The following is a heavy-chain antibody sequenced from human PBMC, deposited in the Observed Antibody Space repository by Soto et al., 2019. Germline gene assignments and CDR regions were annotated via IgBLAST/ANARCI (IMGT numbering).Heavy chain of an antibody. J-gene: IGHJ4*02. V-gene: IGHV3-23*01. CDR3: AKEVEGGWYYFDY. CDR1: GFTFSTYA. D-gene: IGHD2-15*01. CDR2: ISDSDGST. Sequence: EVQLLESGGGLVQPGGSLTLSCAASGFTFSTYAMTWVRQAPGKGLEWVSTISDSDGSTYYADSVKGRFTISKDNSKNTVYLQINSLRAEDTAVYYCAKEVEGGWYYFDYWGQGTLVTVSS.